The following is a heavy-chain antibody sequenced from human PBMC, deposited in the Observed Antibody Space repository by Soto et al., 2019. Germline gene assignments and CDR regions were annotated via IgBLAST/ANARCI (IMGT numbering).Heavy chain of an antibody. Sequence: ASVKVSCKASGYTFTSYGISWVRQDPGQGLEWMGWISAYNGNTNYAQKLQGRVTMTTDTSTSTAYMELRSLRSDDTAVYYCARDTRDYYDSSGSHDAFDIWGQGTMVTVSS. CDR1: GYTFTSYG. CDR2: ISAYNGNT. V-gene: IGHV1-18*04. CDR3: ARDTRDYYDSSGSHDAFDI. D-gene: IGHD3-22*01. J-gene: IGHJ3*02.